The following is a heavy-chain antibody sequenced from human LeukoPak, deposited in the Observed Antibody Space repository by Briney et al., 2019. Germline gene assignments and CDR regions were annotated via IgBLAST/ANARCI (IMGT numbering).Heavy chain of an antibody. CDR1: GFTFSSYA. J-gene: IGHJ4*02. CDR2: I. Sequence: GRSLRLSCAASGFTFSSYAMHWVRQAPGKGLEWVASIYYADSMTGRLTISRDNAKNSLYLQMNSLRAEDTAIYYCARRATTERGHSYGLDYWGQGTLVTVSS. V-gene: IGHV3-21*01. D-gene: IGHD5-18*01. CDR3: ARRATTERGHSYGLDY.